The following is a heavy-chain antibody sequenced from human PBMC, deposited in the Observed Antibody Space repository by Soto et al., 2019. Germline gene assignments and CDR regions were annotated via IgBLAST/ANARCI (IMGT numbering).Heavy chain of an antibody. CDR1: GFTFISYA. Sequence: GGSLRHSCAASGFTFISYAMSWVRQAPGKGLEWVSAISGSGGSTYYADSVKGRFTISRDNSKNTLYLQMNSLRAEDTAVYYYAKEGLHSSGSDYWGQGTLVTVSS. D-gene: IGHD6-19*01. CDR3: AKEGLHSSGSDY. V-gene: IGHV3-23*01. J-gene: IGHJ4*02. CDR2: ISGSGGST.